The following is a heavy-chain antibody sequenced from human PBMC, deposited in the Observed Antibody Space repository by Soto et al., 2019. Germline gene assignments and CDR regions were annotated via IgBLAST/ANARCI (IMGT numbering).Heavy chain of an antibody. J-gene: IGHJ4*02. CDR1: GYTFTSYY. D-gene: IGHD5-18*01. CDR2: INPSGGST. Sequence: ASLKVSCKASGYTFTSYYMHWVRQAPGQGLEWMGIINPSGGSTRYAQKFQGRVTITRDTSASTAYMELSSLRSEDTAVYYCARGLNGYLHYFDYWGQGTPVTVSS. V-gene: IGHV1-46*01. CDR3: ARGLNGYLHYFDY.